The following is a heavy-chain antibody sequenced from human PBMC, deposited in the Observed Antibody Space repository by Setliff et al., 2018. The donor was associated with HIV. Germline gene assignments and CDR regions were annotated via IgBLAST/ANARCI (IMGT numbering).Heavy chain of an antibody. CDR2: IYYSGIT. D-gene: IGHD3-3*01. CDR1: GGSLTSGDYY. CDR3: ASSGVRGDD. V-gene: IGHV4-31*03. J-gene: IGHJ4*02. Sequence: SETLSLTCTVSGGSLTSGDYYWSWLRQLPGKGLQWIGYIYYSGITYHNPSLRSRLTVSVDTSENQFSLNLTSVTSADTAVYFCASSGVRGDDWGQGTLVTVSS.